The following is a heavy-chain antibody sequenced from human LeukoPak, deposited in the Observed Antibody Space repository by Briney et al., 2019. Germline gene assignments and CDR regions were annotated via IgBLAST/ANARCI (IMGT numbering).Heavy chain of an antibody. Sequence: GGSLRLSCAASGFTFSSYGMHWLRQAPGKGLEWVAVISYDGSNKYYADSVKGRFTISRDNSKNTLYLQMNSLRAEDTAVYYCAKDRLMVSSSCLDYWGQGTLVTVSS. D-gene: IGHD6-13*01. CDR1: GFTFSSYG. CDR2: ISYDGSNK. CDR3: AKDRLMVSSSCLDY. V-gene: IGHV3-30*18. J-gene: IGHJ4*02.